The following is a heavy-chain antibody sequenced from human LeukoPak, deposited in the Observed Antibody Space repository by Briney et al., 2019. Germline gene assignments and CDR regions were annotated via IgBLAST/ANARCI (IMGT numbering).Heavy chain of an antibody. D-gene: IGHD4-11*01. CDR1: GCTFSGSA. CDR2: IRSKANSYAT. Sequence: GGSLRLSCAASGCTFSGSAIHWVRQASGKGLEWVGRIRSKANSYATAYAASVKGRFTISRDDSKNMAYLQMNSLKTEDTAVYYCTRHDSSYLNWFDPWGQGTLVTVSS. CDR3: TRHDSSYLNWFDP. J-gene: IGHJ5*02. V-gene: IGHV3-73*01.